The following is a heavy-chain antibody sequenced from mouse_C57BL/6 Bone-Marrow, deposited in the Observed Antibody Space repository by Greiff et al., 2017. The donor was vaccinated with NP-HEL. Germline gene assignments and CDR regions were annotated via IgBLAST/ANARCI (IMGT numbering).Heavy chain of an antibody. J-gene: IGHJ1*03. D-gene: IGHD1-1*02. CDR1: GFNIKDYY. V-gene: IGHV14-1*01. CDR3: THGGGYFDV. CDR2: IDPEDGDI. Sequence: VQLLQSGAELVRPGASVKLSCTASGFNIKDYYMHWVKQRPEQGLEWIGRIDPEDGDIEYAPKFQGKANMTADTSSNTAYLQLSSLASEDTAVYYCTHGGGYFDVWGTGTTVTVSS.